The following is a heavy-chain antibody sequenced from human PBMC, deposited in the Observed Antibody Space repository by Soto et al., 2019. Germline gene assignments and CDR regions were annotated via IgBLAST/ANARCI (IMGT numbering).Heavy chain of an antibody. CDR3: AREEWVAVAGIYYGMDV. Sequence: GGSLRLSCAASGFTFSSYDMHWVRQATGKKLEWISAIGTAGDTYYPGSVKGRFTISRENAKNSLYLQMNSLRAEDTAVYYCAREEWVAVAGIYYGMDVWGQGTTVTVS. V-gene: IGHV3-13*01. CDR1: GFTFSSYD. CDR2: IGTAGDT. J-gene: IGHJ6*02. D-gene: IGHD6-19*01.